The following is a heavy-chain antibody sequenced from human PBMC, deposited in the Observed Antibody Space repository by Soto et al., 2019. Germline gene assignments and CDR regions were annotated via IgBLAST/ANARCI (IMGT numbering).Heavy chain of an antibody. J-gene: IGHJ6*02. V-gene: IGHV3-21*01. CDR2: ISSSSSYI. CDR1: GFTFSSYS. Sequence: GGSLRLSCAASGFTFSSYSMNWVRQAPGKGLEWVSSISSSSSYIYYADSVKGRFTIPRDNAKNSLYLQMNSLRAEDTAVYYCARDVVSGYYGSGSYDVYYGMDVWGQGTTVTVSS. CDR3: ARDVVSGYYGSGSYDVYYGMDV. D-gene: IGHD3-10*01.